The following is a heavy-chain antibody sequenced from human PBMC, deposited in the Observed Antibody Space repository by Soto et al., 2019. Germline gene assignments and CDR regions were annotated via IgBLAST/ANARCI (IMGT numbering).Heavy chain of an antibody. CDR1: GYTFTRYD. CDR2: MNPQTGNT. CDR3: ARLSEESSSSNYYYFYMDV. Sequence: QVQLVQSGSEGKEPGASMKISCQASGYTFTRYDITWVRQATGQGLEWMGWMNPQTGNTAYAEKFQGRVTMTRSTSIHTAYMELSGLRSEDTAVYYCARLSEESSSSNYYYFYMDVWGKGSTVTVSS. V-gene: IGHV1-8*01. J-gene: IGHJ6*03. D-gene: IGHD6-6*01.